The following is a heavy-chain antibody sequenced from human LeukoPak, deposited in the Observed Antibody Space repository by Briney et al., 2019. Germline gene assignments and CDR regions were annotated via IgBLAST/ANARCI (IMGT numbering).Heavy chain of an antibody. J-gene: IGHJ4*02. D-gene: IGHD6-13*01. CDR1: GFTLSLSY. CDR2: IHSAGST. V-gene: IGHV3-53*01. Sequence: GGSLRLSCAASGFTLSLSYMSWVRQAPGRGLEWVSMIHSAGSTYYADSVRGRFTISRDNSKATLFLQLNSLKADDTAVYFCARVSRSGNYYFDYWGQGTLVTVSS. CDR3: ARVSRSGNYYFDY.